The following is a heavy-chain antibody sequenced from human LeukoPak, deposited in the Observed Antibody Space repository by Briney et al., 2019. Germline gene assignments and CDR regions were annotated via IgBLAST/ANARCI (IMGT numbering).Heavy chain of an antibody. CDR2: IIYDGSNK. V-gene: IGHV3-30*02. CDR3: VKGSYYFDY. Sequence: PGGSLRLSCSASGFTFSSHDMHWVRQAPGKGLEWVARIIYDGSNKYYADSVKGRITISRDNSKNTLYLQMNSLRAEDTAVYYCVKGSYYFDYWGQGTLVTVSS. J-gene: IGHJ4*02. CDR1: GFTFSSHD.